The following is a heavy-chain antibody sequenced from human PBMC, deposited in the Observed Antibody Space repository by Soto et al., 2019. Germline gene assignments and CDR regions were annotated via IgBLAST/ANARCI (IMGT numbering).Heavy chain of an antibody. CDR1: GGSISSSSYY. CDR3: ARAKAFPYYYDSSGYLGNDAFDI. Sequence: ETLSLTCTVSGGSISSSSYYWGWIRQPPGKGLEWIGSIYYSGSTYYNPSLKSRVTISVDTSKNQFSLKLSSVTAADTAVYYCARAKAFPYYYDSSGYLGNDAFDIWGQGTMVTVSS. CDR2: IYYSGST. V-gene: IGHV4-39*01. D-gene: IGHD3-22*01. J-gene: IGHJ3*02.